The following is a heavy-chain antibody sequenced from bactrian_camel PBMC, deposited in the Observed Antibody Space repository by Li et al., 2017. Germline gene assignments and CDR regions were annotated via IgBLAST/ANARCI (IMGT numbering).Heavy chain of an antibody. CDR2: IRSGGTST. Sequence: HVQLVESGGGSVQAGGSLRLSCRVSGITFSNICVGWFRQGPGEKREGVASIRSGGTSTYYADSVNGRFTVSQDNAKNTVHLQMNSLKPEDSSMYYCAAEEYCGGSWDLPVNYNYWGQGTQVTVS. D-gene: IGHD2*01. V-gene: IGHV3-3*01. J-gene: IGHJ4*01. CDR3: AAEEYCGGSWDLPVNYNY. CDR1: GITFSNIC.